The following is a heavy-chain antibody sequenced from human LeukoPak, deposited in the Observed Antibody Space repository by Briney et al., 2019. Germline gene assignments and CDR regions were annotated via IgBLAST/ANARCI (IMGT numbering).Heavy chain of an antibody. D-gene: IGHD4-17*01. Sequence: GGSPRLSCAASGFTFSNFWMHWVRQAPGKGLVWVSRIKGDGSSTSYADSVKGRFTISRDNAKNTLYLQMNSLRAEDTAVYYCGRGDYVGDYWGQGTLVTVSS. CDR2: IKGDGSST. CDR3: GRGDYVGDY. V-gene: IGHV3-74*01. CDR1: GFTFSNFW. J-gene: IGHJ4*02.